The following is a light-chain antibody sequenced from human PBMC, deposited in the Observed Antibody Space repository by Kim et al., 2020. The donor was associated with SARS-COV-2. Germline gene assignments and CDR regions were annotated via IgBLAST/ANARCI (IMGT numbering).Light chain of an antibody. Sequence: VSPGQTARITCSGDKLGDKYACCYQQKPGQSPVLVIYQDSKRPSGIPDRFSGSNSGNTATLTISGTQAMDESDYYCQAWDSSTVVFGGGTQLTVL. J-gene: IGLJ2*01. CDR3: QAWDSSTVV. CDR1: KLGDKY. CDR2: QDS. V-gene: IGLV3-1*01.